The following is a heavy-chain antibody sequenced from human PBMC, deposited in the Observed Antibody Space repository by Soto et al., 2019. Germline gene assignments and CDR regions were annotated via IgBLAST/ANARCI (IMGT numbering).Heavy chain of an antibody. CDR1: GFTFSDYG. CDR2: ISHDEIRK. Sequence: QVQLLESGGGVVRPGRSLTLSCAVTGFTFSDYGMHWVRQAPGKGLQWLAAISHDEIRKHYSEPVKGRFTISRDNIKKVVYLHLNSLRTEDTGIYYCAKDWVGGSNNYQLEYWGRGTVVTVSS. D-gene: IGHD2-15*01. V-gene: IGHV3-30*18. CDR3: AKDWVGGSNNYQLEY. J-gene: IGHJ4*02.